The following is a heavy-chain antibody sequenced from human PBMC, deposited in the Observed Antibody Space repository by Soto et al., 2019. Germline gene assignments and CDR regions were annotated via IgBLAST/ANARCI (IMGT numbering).Heavy chain of an antibody. Sequence: ASVKVSCKASGYTFTSYYMNWVRQAPGQGLEWLGIINPSGGYTTYAQRFLGRVTMTSDTSTSTVHMELGSLTSEDTAVYYCARGGGIVLVTAPYDHWGQGNLVTVSS. CDR2: INPSGGYT. CDR3: ARGGGIVLVTAPYDH. D-gene: IGHD2-21*02. CDR1: GYTFTSYY. J-gene: IGHJ4*02. V-gene: IGHV1-46*03.